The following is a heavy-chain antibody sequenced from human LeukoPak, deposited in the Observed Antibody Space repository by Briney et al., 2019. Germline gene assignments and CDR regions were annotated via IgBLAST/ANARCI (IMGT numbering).Heavy chain of an antibody. CDR2: INHSGST. D-gene: IGHD1-26*01. V-gene: IGHV4-34*01. Sequence: SSETLSLTCAVYGGSFSDYYWSWIRQPPGKGPEWIGEINHSGSTNYNPSLKSRVTISVDTSKNQFSLKLSSVTAADMAVYYCARVGRRAHGYWGQGTLVTVSS. CDR1: GGSFSDYY. CDR3: ARVGRRAHGY. J-gene: IGHJ4*02.